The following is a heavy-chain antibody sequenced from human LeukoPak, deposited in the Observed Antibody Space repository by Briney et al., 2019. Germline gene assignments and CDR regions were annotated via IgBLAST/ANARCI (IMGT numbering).Heavy chain of an antibody. D-gene: IGHD7-27*01. CDR3: ARHLGTYSDH. Sequence: GWSLRLSCAASGFIFSGYWMYWVRQAPGKGLVWVSLINSDGSSTNYADSVKRRFTIARDNDKNTLHLQVNSLRADDSAVYYCARHLGTYSDHWGQGTLVTVSS. CDR1: GFIFSGYW. V-gene: IGHV3-74*01. CDR2: INSDGSST. J-gene: IGHJ4*02.